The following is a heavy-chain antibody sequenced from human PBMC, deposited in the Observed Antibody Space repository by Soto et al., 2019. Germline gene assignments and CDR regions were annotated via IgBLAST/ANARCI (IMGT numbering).Heavy chain of an antibody. CDR2: IDPSDSYT. Sequence: GESLKISCKGSGYSFTSYWISWVRQMPGKGLEWMGRIDPSDSYTNYSPSFQGHVTISADKSISTAYLQWSSLKASDTAMYYCATRLRVGATTHYYYYGMDVWCQGTTVTVSS. V-gene: IGHV5-10-1*01. CDR3: ATRLRVGATTHYYYYGMDV. D-gene: IGHD1-26*01. J-gene: IGHJ6*02. CDR1: GYSFTSYW.